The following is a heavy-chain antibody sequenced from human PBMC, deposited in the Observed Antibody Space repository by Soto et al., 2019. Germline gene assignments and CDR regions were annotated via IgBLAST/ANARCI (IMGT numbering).Heavy chain of an antibody. CDR3: AKDPNGDYVGAFDS. J-gene: IGHJ4*02. Sequence: PGGSLRLSCAASGFTFSSYGMHWVRQAPGKGLEWVAVIWYDGSNKYYADSVKGRFTISRDNSRNTLFLQMNSLRADDTAVYYCAKDPNGDYVGAFDSWGQGTLVTVSS. D-gene: IGHD4-17*01. CDR1: GFTFSSYG. CDR2: IWYDGSNK. V-gene: IGHV3-33*06.